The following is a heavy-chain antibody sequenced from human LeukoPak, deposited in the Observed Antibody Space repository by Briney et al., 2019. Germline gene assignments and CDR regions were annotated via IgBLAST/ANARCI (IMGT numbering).Heavy chain of an antibody. D-gene: IGHD2-15*01. V-gene: IGHV1-69*13. CDR1: GGTFSSYA. CDR3: ARSDPIGAPNCSGGSCSYYYYGMDV. Sequence: SVKVSCKAFGGTFSSYAISWVRQAPGQGLEWMGGIIPIFGTANYAQKCQGRVTITADESTSTAYMELSSLRSEDTAVYYCARSDPIGAPNCSGGSCSYYYYGMDVWGQGTTVTVSS. J-gene: IGHJ6*02. CDR2: IIPIFGTA.